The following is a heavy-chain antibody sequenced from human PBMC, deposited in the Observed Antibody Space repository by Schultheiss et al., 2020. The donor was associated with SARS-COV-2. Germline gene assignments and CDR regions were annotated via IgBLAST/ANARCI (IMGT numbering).Heavy chain of an antibody. V-gene: IGHV3-30*18. J-gene: IGHJ6*02. D-gene: IGHD6-6*01. CDR3: AKDTGIDGYSSSSGGGYYYYGMDV. CDR2: ISYDGSNK. CDR1: GFTFSSYG. Sequence: GGSLRLSCAASGFTFSSYGMHWVRQAPGKGLEWVAVISYDGSNKYYADSVKGRFTISRDNSKNTLYLQMNSLRAEDTAVYYCAKDTGIDGYSSSSGGGYYYYGMDVWGQGTTVTVSS.